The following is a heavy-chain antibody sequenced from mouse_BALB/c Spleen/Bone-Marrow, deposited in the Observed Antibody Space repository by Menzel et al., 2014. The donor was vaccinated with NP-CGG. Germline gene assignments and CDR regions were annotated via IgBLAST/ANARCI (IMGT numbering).Heavy chain of an antibody. J-gene: IGHJ2*01. D-gene: IGHD1-1*01. CDR3: ARSNYNGSKDY. Sequence: VQLQQSGAELAKPGASVKMSCKASGYSFTSYWMHWVKQRPGQGLEWIGYINPSTGYTEYNQKFKDKATLTADKSSSTAYMQLSSLTSEDSAVYYCARSNYNGSKDYWGQGTTLTVSS. CDR1: GYSFTSYW. V-gene: IGHV1-7*01. CDR2: INPSTGYT.